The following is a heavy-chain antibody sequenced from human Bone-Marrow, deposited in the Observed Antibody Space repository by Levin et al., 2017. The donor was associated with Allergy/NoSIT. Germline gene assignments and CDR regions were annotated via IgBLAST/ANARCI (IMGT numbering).Heavy chain of an antibody. D-gene: IGHD2-8*01. J-gene: IGHJ6*01. CDR1: GFSFSTYG. Sequence: GGSLRLSCAASGFSFSTYGMHWVRQAPGEGLDWVAVIEYDGGNRKYADSVKGRFTISRDNSKNTLYLQMNSLRADDTAVYYCGRDRNDPHYNYDAIDVWGQGTTVTVSA. CDR2: IEYDGGNR. V-gene: IGHV3-33*05. CDR3: GRDRNDPHYNYDAIDV.